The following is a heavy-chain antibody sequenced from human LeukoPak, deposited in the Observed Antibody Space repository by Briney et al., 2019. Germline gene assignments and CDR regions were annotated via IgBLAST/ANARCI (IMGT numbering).Heavy chain of an antibody. CDR3: ARDLSPYYYDSSGYW. CDR1: GFTFSSYW. J-gene: IGHJ4*02. Sequence: PGGSLRLSCAASGFTFSSYWMHWVRQAPGKGLVWDSRINSDGSSTSYADSVKGRFTISRDNAKNTLYLQMNSLRAEDTAVYYCARDLSPYYYDSSGYWWGQGTLVTVSS. CDR2: INSDGSST. V-gene: IGHV3-74*01. D-gene: IGHD3-22*01.